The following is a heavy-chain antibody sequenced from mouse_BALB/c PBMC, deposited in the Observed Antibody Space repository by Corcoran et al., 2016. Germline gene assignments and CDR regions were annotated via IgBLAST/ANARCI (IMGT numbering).Heavy chain of an antibody. CDR1: GYSITSGYY. J-gene: IGHJ3*01. CDR2: ISYDGSN. D-gene: IGHD1-2*01. V-gene: IGHV3-6*02. CDR3: ARILLRLFFAY. Sequence: DVQLQESGPGLVKPSQSLSLTCSVTGYSITSGYYWNWIRQFPGNKLEWMGYISYDGSNNYNPSLKNRISITRDTSKNQFFLKLNSVTTEDTATYYCARILLRLFFAYWGQGTLVTVSA.